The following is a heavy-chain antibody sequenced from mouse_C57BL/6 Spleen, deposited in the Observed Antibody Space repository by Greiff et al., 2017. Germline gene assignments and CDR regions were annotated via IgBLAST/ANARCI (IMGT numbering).Heavy chain of an antibody. V-gene: IGHV14-4*01. J-gene: IGHJ3*01. CDR1: GFNIKDDY. CDR3: TTYDGYAY. D-gene: IGHD2-3*01. Sequence: EVKLQQSGAELVRPGASVKLSCTASGFNIKDDYMHWVKQRPEQGLEWIGWIDPENGDTEYASKFQGKATITADTSSNTAYLQLSSLTSEDTAVYYCTTYDGYAYWGQGTLVTVSA. CDR2: IDPENGDT.